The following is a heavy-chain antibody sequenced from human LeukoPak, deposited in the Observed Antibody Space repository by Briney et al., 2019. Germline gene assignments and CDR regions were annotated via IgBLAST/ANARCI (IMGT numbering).Heavy chain of an antibody. CDR2: ISYSGNT. V-gene: IGHV4-34*01. Sequence: SETLSLTCAVYGGSFSGYYWNWIRQPPGEGLEWIGSISYSGNTYYNPSLKSRVTISVDTSKNQFSLKLSSVTAADTALYYCTREIHPAAAEDDWGQGTLVTVSS. CDR3: TREIHPAAAEDD. D-gene: IGHD6-13*01. CDR1: GGSFSGYY. J-gene: IGHJ4*02.